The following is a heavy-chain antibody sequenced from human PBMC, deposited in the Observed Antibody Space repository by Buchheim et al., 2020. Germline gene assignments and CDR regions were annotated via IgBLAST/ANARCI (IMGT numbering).Heavy chain of an antibody. D-gene: IGHD5-18*01. Sequence: EEQLVESGGGLVKPGGSLRLSCAASGFTFSNACMSWVRLAPGKGLEWIGHIKSKTDGGTTDFAAPVKGRFTISRDDSKNTLYLQMNSLKTEDPAVYSCTTATWIQLWLPDYWGQETL. CDR2: IKSKTDGGTT. CDR3: TTATWIQLWLPDY. V-gene: IGHV3-15*01. CDR1: GFTFSNAC. J-gene: IGHJ4*02.